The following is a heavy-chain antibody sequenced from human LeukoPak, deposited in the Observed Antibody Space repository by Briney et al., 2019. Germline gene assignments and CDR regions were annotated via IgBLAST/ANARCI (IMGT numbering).Heavy chain of an antibody. CDR3: ARDLYSYGLGDAFDI. J-gene: IGHJ3*02. V-gene: IGHV3-21*01. D-gene: IGHD5-18*01. CDR1: GFTFSSYS. Sequence: GGSLRLSCAASGFTFSSYSMNWVRQAPGKGLEWVSSISSSSSYIYYADSVKGRFTISRDNAKNSLYLQMNSLRAEDTAVYYCARDLYSYGLGDAFDIWGQGTMVTVSS. CDR2: ISSSSSYI.